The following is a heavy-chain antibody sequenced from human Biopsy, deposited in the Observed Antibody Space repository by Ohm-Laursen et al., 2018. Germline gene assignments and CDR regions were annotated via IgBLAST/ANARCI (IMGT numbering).Heavy chain of an antibody. D-gene: IGHD2/OR15-2a*01. CDR2: IISMVGTP. J-gene: IGHJ6*01. Sequence: ASVKVSCKASGGTFNNYGITWVRQAPGQGLEWVGRIISMVGTPKYAQKFQGRATITVDKSTSTAYLDLSSLKSEDTAVYYCARDRTVLNYYFASDVWGQGTTVTVSS. CDR3: ARDRTVLNYYFASDV. CDR1: GGTFNNYG. V-gene: IGHV1-69*04.